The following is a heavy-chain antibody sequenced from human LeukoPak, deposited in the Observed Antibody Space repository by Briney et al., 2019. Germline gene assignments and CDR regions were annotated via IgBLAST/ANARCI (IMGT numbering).Heavy chain of an antibody. D-gene: IGHD6-19*01. CDR2: INSDGTTT. CDR1: GFIFDDYA. CDR3: ARFSSGWSPSGFDY. Sequence: GRSLRLSCAASGFIFDDYAMHWVRQGPGKELTWVSHINSDGTTTNYADSVKGRFTISRDNAKNTLYLQMNSLRVEDTAVYYCARFSSGWSPSGFDYWGQGTLVTVSS. J-gene: IGHJ4*02. V-gene: IGHV3-74*01.